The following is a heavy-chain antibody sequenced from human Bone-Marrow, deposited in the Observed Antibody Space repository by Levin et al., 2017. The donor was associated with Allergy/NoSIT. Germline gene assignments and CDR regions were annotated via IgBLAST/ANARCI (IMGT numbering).Heavy chain of an antibody. D-gene: IGHD2-21*01. CDR1: GYTFTSYD. CDR2: MKPNSGDA. V-gene: IGHV1-8*01. J-gene: IGHJ5*02. Sequence: GASVKVSCKASGYTFTSYDINWVRQAPGQGFEWLGWMKPNSGDAGYARQFQGRVTMTRDTSINTAYMDLSSLTSADTAVYFCYHPGDVGDFGWGSWGQGTLVTVSS. CDR3: YHPGDVGDFGWGS.